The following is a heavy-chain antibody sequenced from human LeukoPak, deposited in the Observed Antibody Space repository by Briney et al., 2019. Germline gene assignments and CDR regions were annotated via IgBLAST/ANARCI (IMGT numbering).Heavy chain of an antibody. CDR3: AKRGVVIRVILVGFHKQAYYFDS. Sequence: GGSLRLSCAVSGITLSNYGMSWVRQAPGKGLEWLGGISDSGGSTKYADSVNGRFTISRDNPKNTLYLQMNSLRVEDTAVYFCAKRGVVIRVILVGFHKQAYYFDSWGQGALVTVSS. CDR2: ISDSGGST. J-gene: IGHJ4*02. V-gene: IGHV3-23*01. D-gene: IGHD3-22*01. CDR1: GITLSNYG.